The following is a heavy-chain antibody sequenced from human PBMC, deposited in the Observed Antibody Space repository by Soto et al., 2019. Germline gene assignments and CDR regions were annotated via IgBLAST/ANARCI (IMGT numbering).Heavy chain of an antibody. CDR3: AGDGSSSYSYYYYYGMDV. CDR2: INPNSGGT. V-gene: IGHV1-2*04. D-gene: IGHD6-6*01. Sequence: QVPLVQSGAEVKKPGASVKVSCKASGYTFTGYYMHWVRQAPGQGLEWMGWINPNSGGTNYAQKFQGWVTMTRDTCISTAYRELSRLRSDDTAVYCCAGDGSSSYSYYYYYGMDVWGEGATVTVSS. CDR1: GYTFTGYY. J-gene: IGHJ6*04.